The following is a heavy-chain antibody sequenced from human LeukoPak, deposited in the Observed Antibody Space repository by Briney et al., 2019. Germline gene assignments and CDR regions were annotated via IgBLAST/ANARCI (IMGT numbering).Heavy chain of an antibody. J-gene: IGHJ3*02. Sequence: GGSLRLSCAASGFTFNKYGLVWVRQAPGKGLEWVSASWSGGTNTLYADAVKGRFTISRDNSKNTLYLQMNSLRAEDTAVYYCAKDRRAGTTPGAFDIWGQGTMVTVSS. D-gene: IGHD1-7*01. CDR3: AKDRRAGTTPGAFDI. CDR1: GFTFNKYG. V-gene: IGHV3-23*01. CDR2: SWSGGTNT.